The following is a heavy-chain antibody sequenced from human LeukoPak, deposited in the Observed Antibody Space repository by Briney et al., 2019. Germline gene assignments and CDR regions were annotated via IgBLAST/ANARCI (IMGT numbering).Heavy chain of an antibody. CDR3: ARRGSAVAGPTFDY. J-gene: IGHJ4*02. V-gene: IGHV3-21*04. Sequence: GGSLRLSCAASGFTFSSYSMNWVRQAPGKGLEWVSSISSSSSYIYYADSVKGRFTISRDNAKNSLYLQMNSLRSEGTAVYYCARRGSAVAGPTFDYWGQGTLVTVSS. CDR1: GFTFSSYS. CDR2: ISSSSSYI. D-gene: IGHD6-19*01.